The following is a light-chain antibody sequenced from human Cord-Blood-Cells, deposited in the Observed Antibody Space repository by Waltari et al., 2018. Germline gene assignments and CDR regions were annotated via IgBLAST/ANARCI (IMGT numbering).Light chain of an antibody. CDR3: QQYDNLPPNT. CDR2: KVS. Sequence: DVVMTQSPLSLPVTLGQPASISCRSSQSLVHSDGNTYLNWFQQRPGQSPRRLIYKVSTRESGVPDRFSGSGSGTDFTLTISSLQPEDIATYYCQQYDNLPPNTFGQGTKLEIK. CDR1: QSLVHSDGNTY. J-gene: IGKJ2*01. V-gene: IGKV2-30*02.